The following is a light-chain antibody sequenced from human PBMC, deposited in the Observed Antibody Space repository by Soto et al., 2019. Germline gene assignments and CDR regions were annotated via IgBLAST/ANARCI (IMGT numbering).Light chain of an antibody. V-gene: IGLV2-14*01. J-gene: IGLJ1*01. CDR2: EVT. Sequence: SALTQRASVSGSPGQSITISCTGTSSDVGAYNYVSWYQHHPGKVPKLLIYEVTNRPSGVSDRFSGSKSGNTASLTISGLQAEDEADYYCSSKRDSSTLFVFGTGTKVTVL. CDR3: SSKRDSSTLFV. CDR1: SSDVGAYNY.